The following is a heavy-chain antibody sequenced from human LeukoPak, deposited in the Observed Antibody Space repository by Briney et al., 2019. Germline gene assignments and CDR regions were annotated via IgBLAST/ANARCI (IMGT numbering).Heavy chain of an antibody. D-gene: IGHD3-10*01. CDR2: IKQDGNEK. CDR3: ARGPGKASFDY. J-gene: IGHJ4*02. Sequence: GGSLRLSCAASGFRFNTYWMSWVRQAPGKGLEWVANIKQDGNEKYYADSVKGRFTISRDKSNNTLYLQMNSLRAEDTAVYYCARGPGKASFDYWGQGTLVTVSS. V-gene: IGHV3-7*03. CDR1: GFRFNTYW.